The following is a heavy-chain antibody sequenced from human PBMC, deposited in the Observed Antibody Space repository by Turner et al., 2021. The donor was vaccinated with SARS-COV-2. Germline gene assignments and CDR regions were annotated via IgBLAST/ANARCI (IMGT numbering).Heavy chain of an antibody. Sequence: EVQLLESGGGLVQPGGSLRLSCAASGFTFSSYAMSWVRQAPGKGLEWVSAISGSGGSTYYAVSVKGRFTISRDNSKNTLYLQMNSLRAEDTAVYYCAKPPGEQWLVLALVFDYWGQGTLVTVSS. D-gene: IGHD6-19*01. CDR3: AKPPGEQWLVLALVFDY. J-gene: IGHJ4*02. V-gene: IGHV3-23*01. CDR2: ISGSGGST. CDR1: GFTFSSYA.